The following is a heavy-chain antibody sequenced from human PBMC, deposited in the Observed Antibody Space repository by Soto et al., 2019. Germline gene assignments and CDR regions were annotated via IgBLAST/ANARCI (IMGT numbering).Heavy chain of an antibody. V-gene: IGHV4-59*01. Sequence: QVQLQESGPGLVKPSETLSLTCTVSGGSISSFSWSWIRQPPGKGLEWIGYIYFSGSTNYNPSLKSRVTISVDTSKNQFSLNLSSVTAADTAVYYCARGTSGSGMDVWGQGTTVTVSS. CDR3: ARGTSGSGMDV. D-gene: IGHD2-2*01. CDR1: GGSISSFS. CDR2: IYFSGST. J-gene: IGHJ6*02.